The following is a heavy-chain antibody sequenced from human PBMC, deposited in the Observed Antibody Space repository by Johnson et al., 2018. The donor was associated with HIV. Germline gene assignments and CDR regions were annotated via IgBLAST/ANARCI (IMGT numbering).Heavy chain of an antibody. Sequence: VQLVESGGGLVKPGGSLRLSCAASGFTVSSNYMSWVRQAPGKGLEWVSVIYSGGSTYYADSVKGRFTISRDNSKNTLYLQMNSLRAEDTAVYYCAKDCVGVWWSRAFDIWGQGTMVTVSS. CDR2: IYSGGST. CDR3: AKDCVGVWWSRAFDI. J-gene: IGHJ3*02. V-gene: IGHV3-66*01. CDR1: GFTVSSNY. D-gene: IGHD2-21*01.